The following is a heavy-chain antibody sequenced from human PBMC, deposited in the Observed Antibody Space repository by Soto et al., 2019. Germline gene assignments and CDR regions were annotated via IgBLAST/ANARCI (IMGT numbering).Heavy chain of an antibody. Sequence: SETLSLTCSVSGVAMTYGGYSWSWIRQSPGKGLEWIGSIYYSGSTYYNPSLKSRVTISVDTSKNQFSLKLSSVTAADTAVYYCASVYCSSTSCYKPYYYGMDVWGQGTTVTVSS. D-gene: IGHD2-2*02. J-gene: IGHJ6*02. CDR1: GVAMTYGGYS. CDR3: ASVYCSSTSCYKPYYYGMDV. CDR2: IYYSGST. V-gene: IGHV4-39*01.